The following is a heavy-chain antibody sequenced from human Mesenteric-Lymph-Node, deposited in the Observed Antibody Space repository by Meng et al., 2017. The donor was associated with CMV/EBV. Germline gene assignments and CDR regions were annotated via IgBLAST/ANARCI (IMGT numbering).Heavy chain of an antibody. CDR3: AKDMFPYYYDSSGYSEFDY. J-gene: IGHJ4*02. D-gene: IGHD3-22*01. V-gene: IGHV3-30*02. Sequence: GESLKISCAASGFDFSAYGMHWVRQPPGMGLQWVTFIHFDGSYEYYADSVKGRFTISRDNSKNTLYLQMNSLRAEDTAVYYCAKDMFPYYYDSSGYSEFDYWGQGTLVTVSS. CDR1: GFDFSAYG. CDR2: IHFDGSYE.